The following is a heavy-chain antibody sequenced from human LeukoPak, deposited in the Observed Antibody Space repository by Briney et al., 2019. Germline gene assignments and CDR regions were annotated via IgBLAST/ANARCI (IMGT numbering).Heavy chain of an antibody. CDR3: AKALNFDWLPTDY. CDR1: GGSISSGGYY. CDR2: IYYSGST. Sequence: SQTLSLTCTVSGGSISSGGYYWSWIRQHPGKGLEWIGYIYYSGSTYYNPSLKSRVTISVDTSKNQFSLKLSSVTAADTAVYYCAKALNFDWLPTDYWGQGTLVTVSS. D-gene: IGHD3-9*01. J-gene: IGHJ4*02. V-gene: IGHV4-31*03.